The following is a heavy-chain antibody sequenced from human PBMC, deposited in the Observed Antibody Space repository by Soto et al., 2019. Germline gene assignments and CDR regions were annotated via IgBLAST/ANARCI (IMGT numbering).Heavy chain of an antibody. CDR1: GYTFTAYY. J-gene: IGHJ5*02. Sequence: QVQLVQSGAEVKKPGASVKVSCKASGYTFTAYYMHWVRQAPGQGLEWMGWINPNSGGTNYAQKFQGRVTMTRDTSISTAYMELSRLRSDDTAVYYCARGAARWLLSHGWFDPWGQGTLVTVSS. D-gene: IGHD1-26*01. V-gene: IGHV1-2*02. CDR3: ARGAARWLLSHGWFDP. CDR2: INPNSGGT.